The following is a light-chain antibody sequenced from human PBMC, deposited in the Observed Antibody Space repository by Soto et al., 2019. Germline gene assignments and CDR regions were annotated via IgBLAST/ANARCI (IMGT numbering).Light chain of an antibody. CDR3: QQSYSTPRT. CDR2: AAS. J-gene: IGKJ1*01. CDR1: QGISTY. Sequence: DIKITQSPSSLSASVGDRVTITCRASQGISTYLNWYQQKPGKAPKLLIYAASSLQSGVPSRFSGSGSGTDFTLTISSLQPEDFATYYCQQSYSTPRTFGQGAKVDNK. V-gene: IGKV1-39*01.